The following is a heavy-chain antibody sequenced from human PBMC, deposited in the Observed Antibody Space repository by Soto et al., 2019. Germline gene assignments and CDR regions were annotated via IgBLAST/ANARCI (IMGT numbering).Heavy chain of an antibody. J-gene: IGHJ4*02. Sequence: GGSLRLSCAASGITFTSYAMSWVRQAPGKGLEWVSAISGSGGSTDYADSVKGRFTISRDNSKNTLYLQVKSLRAEDTAVYYCAKDRYGDYSLDNWGQGTLVTVSS. D-gene: IGHD4-17*01. CDR3: AKDRYGDYSLDN. CDR1: GITFTSYA. V-gene: IGHV3-23*01. CDR2: ISGSGGST.